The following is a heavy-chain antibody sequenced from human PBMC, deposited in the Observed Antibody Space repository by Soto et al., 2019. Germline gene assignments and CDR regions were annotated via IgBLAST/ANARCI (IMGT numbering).Heavy chain of an antibody. V-gene: IGHV3-48*01. D-gene: IGHD2-2*01. CDR2: ISSSSSTI. CDR1: GFTFSSYS. Sequence: EVQLVESGGGLVQPGGSLRLSCAASGFTFSSYSMNWVRQAPGKGLEWVSYISSSSSTIYYADSVKGRFTISRDNAKNSLYLQMNSLRAEDTAVYYCARDTPIVVVPAARLDAFDIWGQGTMVTVSS. CDR3: ARDTPIVVVPAARLDAFDI. J-gene: IGHJ3*02.